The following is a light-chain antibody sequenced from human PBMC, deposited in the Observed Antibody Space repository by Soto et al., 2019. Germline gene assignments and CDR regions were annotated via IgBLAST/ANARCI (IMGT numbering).Light chain of an antibody. CDR2: AAS. CDR3: QQSYSSPYT. V-gene: IGKV1-39*01. J-gene: IGKJ2*01. Sequence: DIQMTQSPSSLSASVGDRVTITCRPSQSISSYLNWYQQKPGKAPQLLISAASSLQSGVPSRFSGSGSGTDFTLIISSLQPEDFATYSCQQSYSSPYTFGQGTKLEIK. CDR1: QSISSY.